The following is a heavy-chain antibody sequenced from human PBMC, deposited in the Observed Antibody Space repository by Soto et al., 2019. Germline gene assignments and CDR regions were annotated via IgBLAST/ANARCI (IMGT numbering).Heavy chain of an antibody. CDR3: AKGRITLVEFDS. J-gene: IGHJ4*02. V-gene: IGHV3-23*01. CDR1: GFTFGEYA. CDR2: VLGHYNTT. D-gene: IGHD3-10*01. Sequence: PGGSLRLSCEASGFTFGEYAMSWVRLAPGRGLQWVSTVLGHYNTTYYADSVRGRFTISRDNSRNTLYLDMSSLTVEDTAIYYCAKGRITLVEFDSWGLGVQVTVSS.